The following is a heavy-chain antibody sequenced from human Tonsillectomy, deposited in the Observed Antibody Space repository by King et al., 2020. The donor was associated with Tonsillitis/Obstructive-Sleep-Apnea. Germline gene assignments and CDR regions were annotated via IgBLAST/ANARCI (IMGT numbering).Heavy chain of an antibody. CDR2: ISNDGTNK. D-gene: IGHD3-10*01. CDR1: GFTFSSYV. Sequence: HVQLVESGGGVVQPGRSLRLSCAASGFTFSSYVMHWVRQGPGKGLEWVAVISNDGTNKYHADSVKGRFTISRDNSKNTLYLQMNSLRAEDTAVYYCAREYRGDRGAFDIWGQGTMVTVSS. CDR3: AREYRGDRGAFDI. V-gene: IGHV3-30*04. J-gene: IGHJ3*02.